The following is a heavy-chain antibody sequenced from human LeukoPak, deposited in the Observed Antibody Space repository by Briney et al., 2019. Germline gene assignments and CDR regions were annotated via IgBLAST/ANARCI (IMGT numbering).Heavy chain of an antibody. V-gene: IGHV4-39*01. J-gene: IGHJ4*02. Sequence: SETLSLTCTDSGASISISSPAYSWGWIRQPPGKGLEWIGSFYHSGSTYYSPSLMSRGTISVDTSKNQFSLKLRSVTAADTAVYDCVRHHARGAAVALNDCWGQGVLVTVSS. CDR2: FYHSGST. CDR3: VRHHARGAAVALNDC. D-gene: IGHD6-19*01. CDR1: GASISISSPAYS.